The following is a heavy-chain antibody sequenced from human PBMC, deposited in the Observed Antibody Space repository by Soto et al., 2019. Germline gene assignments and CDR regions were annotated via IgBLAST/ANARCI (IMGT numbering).Heavy chain of an antibody. V-gene: IGHV1-18*01. J-gene: IGHJ4*02. D-gene: IGHD6-19*01. Sequence: GASVKVSCKASGYTFTRYGISWVRQAPGQGLEWMGWISAYNGNTKYAPKLQGRVTMTTDISTSTVYMDLRSLRSDDTAVYYCGRDQYTAGWGGYSSGGYYFDPWGQGTLVTVSS. CDR1: GYTFTRYG. CDR3: GRDQYTAGWGGYSSGGYYFDP. CDR2: ISAYNGNT.